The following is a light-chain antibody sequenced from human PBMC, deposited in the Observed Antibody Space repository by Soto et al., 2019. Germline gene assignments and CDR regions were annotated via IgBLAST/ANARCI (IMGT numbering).Light chain of an antibody. V-gene: IGKV3-15*01. Sequence: EVVMTKSPATLSVSPGERANIACKASQSVGRNFACYQQKRGQAPRLLSYGAFNTATDIPGRLSGSGSGTEFTLTIISLQSEEFAVYYCQQYKNWPRTFGRGNKVEIK. CDR2: GAF. J-gene: IGKJ1*01. CDR1: QSVGRN. CDR3: QQYKNWPRT.